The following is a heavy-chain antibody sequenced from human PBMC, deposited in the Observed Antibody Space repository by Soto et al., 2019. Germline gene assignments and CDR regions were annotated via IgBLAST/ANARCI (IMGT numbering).Heavy chain of an antibody. CDR2: ISSSSSYI. V-gene: IGHV3-21*01. CDR1: GFTFSSYR. CDR3: ASRVTMVRGGIPYYYYGMDV. D-gene: IGHD3-10*01. J-gene: IGHJ6*02. Sequence: EVQLVESGGGLVKPGGSLRLSCAASGFTFSSYRMNWVRQAPGKGLEWVSSISSSSSYIYYADSVKGRFTISRDNAKNALYLQMNSRSGEDTAVYYCASRVTMVRGGIPYYYYGMDVWGQGTTVTVSS.